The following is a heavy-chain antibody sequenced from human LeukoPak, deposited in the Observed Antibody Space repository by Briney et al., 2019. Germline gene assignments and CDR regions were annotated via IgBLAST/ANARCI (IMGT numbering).Heavy chain of an antibody. V-gene: IGHV4-34*01. Sequence: PSETLSLTCAVYGGSFSGYYWSWIRQPPGKGLEWIGEINHSGSTNYNPSLKSRVTISVDTSKNQFSLKLSSVTAADTAVYYCARGPQNCSGGSCYYYYFDYWGQGTLDTVSS. J-gene: IGHJ4*02. CDR1: GGSFSGYY. CDR3: ARGPQNCSGGSCYYYYFDY. D-gene: IGHD2-15*01. CDR2: INHSGST.